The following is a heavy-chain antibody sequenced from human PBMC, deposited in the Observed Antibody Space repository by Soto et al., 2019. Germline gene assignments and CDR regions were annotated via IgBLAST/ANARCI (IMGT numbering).Heavy chain of an antibody. J-gene: IGHJ6*02. V-gene: IGHV3-74*01. CDR3: ARARFLEWFDYGMDV. CDR1: GFTFSSYW. CDR2: INSDGSST. D-gene: IGHD3-3*01. Sequence: GGSLRLSCAASGFTFSSYWMHWVRQAPGKGLVWVSRINSDGSSTSYADSVKGRFTISRDNAKNTLYLQMNSLRAEDTAVYYCARARFLEWFDYGMDVWGQGTTVTVSS.